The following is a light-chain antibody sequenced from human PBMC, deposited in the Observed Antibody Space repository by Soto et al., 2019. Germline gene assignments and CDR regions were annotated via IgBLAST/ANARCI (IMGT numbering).Light chain of an antibody. Sequence: EIVMTQSPATLSVSPGERATLSCRASQRVSNNFAWYQQKPGQAPRLLICGASTRATGIPARFSGSGSGTDFTLTISSLQSEDFAIYYCQHYNNWPLTFGGGTKWIS. CDR1: QRVSNN. CDR2: GAS. J-gene: IGKJ4*01. CDR3: QHYNNWPLT. V-gene: IGKV3-15*01.